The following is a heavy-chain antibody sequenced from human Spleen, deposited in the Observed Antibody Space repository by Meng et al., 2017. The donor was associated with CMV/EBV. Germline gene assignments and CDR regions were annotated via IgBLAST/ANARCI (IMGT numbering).Heavy chain of an antibody. CDR1: RGSISSSVYF. CDR3: ARGRSPQRFGMDV. CDR2: IYYGGST. V-gene: IGHV4-39*07. J-gene: IGHJ6*02. D-gene: IGHD2-2*01. Sequence: SETLSLTCTVSRGSISSSVYFWGWIRQPPGKGLEWIGSIYYGGSTYYNSSLRSRVTMSVDTSKNQFSLKLSSVTAADTANYYCARGRSPQRFGMDVWGQGTTVTVSS.